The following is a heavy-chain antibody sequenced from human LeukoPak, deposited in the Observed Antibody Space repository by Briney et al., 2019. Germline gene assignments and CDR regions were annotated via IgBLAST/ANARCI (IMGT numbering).Heavy chain of an antibody. Sequence: GGSLRLSCAASGFNFYNYAMSWVRLAPGKRLEWVSGVSASGGSTFYADSVKGRFTISRDNSKNTLFLQMNSPRAEDTAIYYCAKSGFLEWLSLTHYFDYWGQGTLVTVSS. CDR1: GFNFYNYA. CDR3: AKSGFLEWLSLTHYFDY. J-gene: IGHJ4*02. D-gene: IGHD3-3*01. V-gene: IGHV3-23*01. CDR2: VSASGGST.